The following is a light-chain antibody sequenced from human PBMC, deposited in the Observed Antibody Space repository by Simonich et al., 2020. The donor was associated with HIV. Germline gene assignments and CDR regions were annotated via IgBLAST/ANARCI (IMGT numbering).Light chain of an antibody. CDR1: SSNIGSNY. CDR3: ATWDDSLSGPV. Sequence: QSVLTQPPSASGTPGQRVTISCSGSSSNIGSNYVYWYQQLPGTAPKSLIYRNNPRPSGVPDRFSGSKSGTSASLAISGLRSDDEADYYCATWDDSLSGPVFGGGTKLTVL. J-gene: IGLJ3*02. V-gene: IGLV1-47*01. CDR2: RNN.